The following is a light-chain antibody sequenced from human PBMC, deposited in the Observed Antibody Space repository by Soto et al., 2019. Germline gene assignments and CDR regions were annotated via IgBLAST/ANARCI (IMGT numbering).Light chain of an antibody. V-gene: IGLV2-8*01. CDR3: SSYAGSNLYV. J-gene: IGLJ1*01. CDR1: SSDVGGYNY. Sequence: SALTQPPSASGSPGQSVTISCTGTSSDVGGYNYVSWYQQHPGKAPELMIYEVSKRPSGVPDRFSGSKSGNTASLTVSWLQAEDEADYYCSSYAGSNLYVFGTGTKVTVL. CDR2: EVS.